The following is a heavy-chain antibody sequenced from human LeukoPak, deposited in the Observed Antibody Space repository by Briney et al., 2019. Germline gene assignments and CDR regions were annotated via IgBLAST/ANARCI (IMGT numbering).Heavy chain of an antibody. CDR3: ARGKYSSFDS. CDR1: GDSLFTNGVA. D-gene: IGHD6-13*01. V-gene: IGHV6-1*01. J-gene: IGHJ4*02. Sequence: SQTLSLTCDISGDSLFTNGVAWNWIRQSPSRGLEWLGRTYYRSKWSFEYALSVKSRIVINADTSKNQFSLQLGSVTPEDTAVYYCARGKYSSFDSWGQGTLVTVPS. CDR2: TYYRSKWSF.